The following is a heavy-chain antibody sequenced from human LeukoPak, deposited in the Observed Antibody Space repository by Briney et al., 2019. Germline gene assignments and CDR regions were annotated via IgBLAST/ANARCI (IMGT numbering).Heavy chain of an antibody. CDR3: ARLSGVGYAWYNDFDY. J-gene: IGHJ4*02. D-gene: IGHD1-1*01. CDR2: IYYSGST. Sequence: QPSETLSLTCTVSGGSISSYYWSWIRQPPGKGLEWIGYIYYSGSTNYNPSLKSRVTISVDTSKNQFSLKLSSVTAADTAVYYCARLSGVGYAWYNDFDYWGQGTLVTVSS. V-gene: IGHV4-59*01. CDR1: GGSISSYY.